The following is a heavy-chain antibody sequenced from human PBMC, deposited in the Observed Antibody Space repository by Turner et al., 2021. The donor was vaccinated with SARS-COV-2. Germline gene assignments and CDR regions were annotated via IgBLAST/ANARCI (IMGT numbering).Heavy chain of an antibody. V-gene: IGHV3-30*18. CDR2: ISYDGSNK. J-gene: IGHJ6*02. CDR3: AKDGGHDYGDYGPMDV. CDR1: GFTFSSHG. Sequence: QVQLVASGGGVVQLGRSLRLPCQASGFTFSSHGMPWVRQAPGKGLESVAVISYDGSNKYYADSVKGRFTISRDNSKNTLYLKMNSLRAEDTAVYYCAKDGGHDYGDYGPMDVWGQGTTVTVSS. D-gene: IGHD4-17*01.